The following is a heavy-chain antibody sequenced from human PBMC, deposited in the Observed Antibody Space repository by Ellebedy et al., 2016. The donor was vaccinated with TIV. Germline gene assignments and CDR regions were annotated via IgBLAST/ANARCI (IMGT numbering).Heavy chain of an antibody. CDR1: GFTFSSYW. CDR3: ARRGRGTVGFDN. V-gene: IGHV3-7*03. D-gene: IGHD1-7*01. J-gene: IGHJ4*02. CDR2: INQDGSEK. Sequence: GGSLRLXCAASGFTFSSYWMSWVRQAPGKGLEWVANINQDGSEKDYVDSVKGRFTISRDNSKDTLYLQMNSLRAEDTAVYYCARRGRGTVGFDNWGQGTLVTVSS.